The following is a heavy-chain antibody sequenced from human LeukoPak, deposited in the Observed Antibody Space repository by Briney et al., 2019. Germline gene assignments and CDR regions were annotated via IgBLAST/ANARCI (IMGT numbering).Heavy chain of an antibody. J-gene: IGHJ4*02. Sequence: GRSLRLACAASGFTFSSYAMQWVRQAPGKGLEWVAVISYDGSNKYYADSVKGRFTISRDNSKNTLYLQMNSLRAEDTAVYYCARGSWFGIQEPVFLEYWGQGTLVTVSS. CDR2: ISYDGSNK. D-gene: IGHD3-10*01. CDR3: ARGSWFGIQEPVFLEY. CDR1: GFTFSSYA. V-gene: IGHV3-30*04.